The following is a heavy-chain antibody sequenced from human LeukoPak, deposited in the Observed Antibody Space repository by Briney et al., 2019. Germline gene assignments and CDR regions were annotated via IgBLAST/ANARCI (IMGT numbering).Heavy chain of an antibody. CDR1: GYTFTDYY. D-gene: IGHD3-22*01. Sequence: EASVKVSCKASGYTFTDYYMHWVRQAPGQGLEWMGWINPNSGGTNYAQKFQGRVTMTRDTSISTAYMELSRLRSDDTAVYYCARGRITMIVVIGPRSPFDPWGQGTLVTVSS. J-gene: IGHJ5*02. V-gene: IGHV1-2*02. CDR3: ARGRITMIVVIGPRSPFDP. CDR2: INPNSGGT.